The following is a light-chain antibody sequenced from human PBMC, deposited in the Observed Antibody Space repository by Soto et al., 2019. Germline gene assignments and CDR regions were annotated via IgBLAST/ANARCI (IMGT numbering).Light chain of an antibody. Sequence: EIVLAQSPGTLALSPGERAARSCRASQRISSSYLAWYQQKPGRAPRLLIYGASSRATGIPDRFSGSGSGTDFTLTISRLEPEDFAVYYCQQYGGSPRTFGQGTKVDIK. CDR3: QQYGGSPRT. CDR1: QRISSSY. J-gene: IGKJ1*01. CDR2: GAS. V-gene: IGKV3-20*01.